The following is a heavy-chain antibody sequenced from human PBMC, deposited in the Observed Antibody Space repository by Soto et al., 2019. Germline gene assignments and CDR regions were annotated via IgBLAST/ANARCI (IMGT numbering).Heavy chain of an antibody. CDR2: IYPSGST. V-gene: IGHV4-4*07. D-gene: IGHD5-12*01. J-gene: IGHJ4*02. Sequence: SETLSLTCTVSGGSISGHSWIWIRQPAGKGLEWIGHIYPSGSTSYNPSLGSRVTMSLDTSSNQIFLNLTSVTAADTAVFYCVRGRSYSVYDFWGPGTLVTVSS. CDR1: GGSISGHS. CDR3: VRGRSYSVYDF.